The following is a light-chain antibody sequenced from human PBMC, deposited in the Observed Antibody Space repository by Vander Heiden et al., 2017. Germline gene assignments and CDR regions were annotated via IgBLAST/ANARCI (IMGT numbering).Light chain of an antibody. CDR2: NNN. CDR1: SSNVGSNT. CDR3: AAWDDSLNGPV. V-gene: IGLV1-44*01. Sequence: QSVLTHPPSASGTPGQRITISCSGSSSNVGSNTVNWYHQLPGTAPKLLIYNNNQRPSGVPDRFSGSKSGTSASLAISGLQSEDEADYYCAAWDDSLNGPVFGGGTKLTVL. J-gene: IGLJ2*01.